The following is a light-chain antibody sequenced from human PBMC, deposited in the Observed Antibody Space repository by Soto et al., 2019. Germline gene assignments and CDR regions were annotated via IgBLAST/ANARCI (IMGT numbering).Light chain of an antibody. CDR3: QTWGSGIRVV. CDR1: SGHSSYA. J-gene: IGLJ2*01. V-gene: IGLV4-69*01. CDR2: VNSNGSH. Sequence: QTVVTQSPSASASLGASVKLTCTLSSGHSSYAIAWHQQQPEKGPRYLMKVNSNGSHSKGDGIPDRFSGSSSGAERYLTISSLQSEDEADYYCQTWGSGIRVVFGGGTKLTVL.